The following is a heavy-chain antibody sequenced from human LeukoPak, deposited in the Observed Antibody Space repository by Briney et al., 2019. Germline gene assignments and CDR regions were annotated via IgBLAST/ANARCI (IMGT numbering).Heavy chain of an antibody. D-gene: IGHD5-12*01. CDR1: GDSVSSNSAA. CDR2: TYYRSKWYN. CDR3: ARGRGYSGYEAFDI. J-gene: IGHJ3*02. Sequence: SQTLSLTCALSGDSVSSNSAAWNWIRQSPSRGLEWLGRTYYRSKWYNDYAVSVKSRITINPDTSKNQSSLQLNSVTPEDTAVYYCARGRGYSGYEAFDIWGQGTMVTVSS. V-gene: IGHV6-1*01.